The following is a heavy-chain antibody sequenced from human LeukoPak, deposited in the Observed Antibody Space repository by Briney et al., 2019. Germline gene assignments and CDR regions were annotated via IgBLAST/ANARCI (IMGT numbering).Heavy chain of an antibody. CDR3: ARGSHSNFDY. Sequence: SQTLSLTCAISGDSLSNNNVAWNWIRQSPSRCLEWLGRTYYRPKFNTDYAVSVKSRIAINSDTSKNQFSLQLNSVTPEDTGVYYCARGSHSNFDYWGQGTLVTVSS. V-gene: IGHV6-1*01. CDR1: GDSLSNNNVA. CDR2: TYYRPKFNT. J-gene: IGHJ4*02. D-gene: IGHD3-10*01.